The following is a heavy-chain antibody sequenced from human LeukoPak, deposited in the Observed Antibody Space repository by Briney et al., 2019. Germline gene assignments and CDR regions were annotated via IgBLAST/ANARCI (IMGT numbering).Heavy chain of an antibody. CDR1: GYTFTGYC. V-gene: IGHV1-2*02. J-gene: IGHJ6*03. CDR3: ARDRYPMAPINYYYYMDV. D-gene: IGHD3-16*02. Sequence: GASVKVSCKASGYTFTGYCMHWVRQAPGQGLEWMGWINPNSGGTNYAQKFQGRVTMTRDTSISTAYMELSRLRSDDTAVYYCARDRYPMAPINYYYYMDVWGKGTTVTVSS. CDR2: INPNSGGT.